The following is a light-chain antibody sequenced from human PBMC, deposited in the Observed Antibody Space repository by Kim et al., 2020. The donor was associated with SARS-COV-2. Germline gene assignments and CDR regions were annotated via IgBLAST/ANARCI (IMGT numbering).Light chain of an antibody. CDR2: RDS. CDR3: QVWDSSTARV. V-gene: IGLV3-9*01. CDR1: NIGSKN. J-gene: IGLJ1*01. Sequence: SYELTQPLSVSVALGQTARITCGGNNIGSKNVHWYQQKPGQAPVLVIYRDSNRPSGIPERFSGSNSGNMATLTISRAQAGDEADYYCQVWDSSTARVFGTGTKVTVL.